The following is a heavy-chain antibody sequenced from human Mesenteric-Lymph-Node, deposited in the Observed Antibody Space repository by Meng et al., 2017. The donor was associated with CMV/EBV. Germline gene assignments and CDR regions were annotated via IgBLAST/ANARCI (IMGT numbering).Heavy chain of an antibody. V-gene: IGHV3-30*02. J-gene: IGHJ1*01. CDR2: ILYDGSVK. CDR3: ARSGETYSSSREYFRY. CDR1: GFTFTTSG. Sequence: GGSLRLSCEASGFTFTTSGMHWVRQAPGKGLEWVAFILYDGSVKFYTDSVRGRFTISRDDSKNSFYLQMNSLRAEDMAVYYCARSGETYSSSREYFRYWGQGTLVTVSS. D-gene: IGHD6-13*01.